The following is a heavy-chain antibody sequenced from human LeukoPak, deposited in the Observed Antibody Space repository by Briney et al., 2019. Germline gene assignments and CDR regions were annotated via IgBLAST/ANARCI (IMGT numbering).Heavy chain of an antibody. CDR3: ARVFLPLWVGELGAWFDP. Sequence: GGSLRLSCAASGFTFSSYSMNWVRQAPGKGLEWVSSISSSSSYIYYADSVKGRFTISRDNAKNSLYLQMNSLRAEDTAVYYCARVFLPLWVGELGAWFDPWGQGTLVTVSS. D-gene: IGHD3-10*01. J-gene: IGHJ5*02. CDR2: ISSSSSYI. V-gene: IGHV3-21*01. CDR1: GFTFSSYS.